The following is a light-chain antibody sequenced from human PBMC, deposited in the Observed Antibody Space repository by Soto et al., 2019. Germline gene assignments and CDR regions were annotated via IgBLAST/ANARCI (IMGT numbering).Light chain of an antibody. Sequence: SSLSASVGDSVTITCRASQGIRSSLAWYQQKPGIAPKLLIYTASTLQSGVPSRFSGSGSGTDFTLTISSLQPEDFATYYCQQITAYPMTFGQGTRLEIK. CDR1: QGIRSS. V-gene: IGKV1-9*01. CDR2: TAS. J-gene: IGKJ5*01. CDR3: QQITAYPMT.